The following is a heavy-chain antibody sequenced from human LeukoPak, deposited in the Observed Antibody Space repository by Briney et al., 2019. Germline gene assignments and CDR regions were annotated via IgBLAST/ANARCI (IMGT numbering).Heavy chain of an antibody. CDR1: GFTFSTYA. CDR3: AKDSHYYDSSGYYELGD. CDR2: ISGTGGST. D-gene: IGHD3-22*01. V-gene: IGHV3-23*01. Sequence: GGSLRLSCAASGFTFSTYAMTWVRQAPGKGLEWVSLISGTGGSTYYADSVEGRFTISRDNSKNTLYLQMNSLRAEDTAVYYCAKDSHYYDSSGYYELGDWGQGTLVTVSS. J-gene: IGHJ4*02.